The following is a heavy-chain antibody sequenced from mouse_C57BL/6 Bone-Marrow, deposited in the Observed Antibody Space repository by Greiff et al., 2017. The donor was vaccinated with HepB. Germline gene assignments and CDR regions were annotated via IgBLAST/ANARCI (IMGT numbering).Heavy chain of an antibody. CDR1: GFTFSDYY. Sequence: EVQVVESGGGLVQPGGSLKLSCAASGFTFSDYYMYWVRQTPEKRLEWVAYISNGGGSTYYPDTVKGRFTISRDNAKNTLYLQMSRLKSEDTAMYYCARQSTTVPIYYAMDYWGQGTSVTVSS. V-gene: IGHV5-12*01. D-gene: IGHD1-1*01. CDR2: ISNGGGST. CDR3: ARQSTTVPIYYAMDY. J-gene: IGHJ4*01.